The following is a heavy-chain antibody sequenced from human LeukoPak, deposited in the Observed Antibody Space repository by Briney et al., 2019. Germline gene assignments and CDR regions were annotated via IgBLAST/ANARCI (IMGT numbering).Heavy chain of an antibody. V-gene: IGHV1-46*01. CDR1: GYTFTSYY. CDR3: ARGWYSSFPVGTDAFDI. Sequence: ASVKVSCKASGYTFTSYYMHWVRQAPGQGLEWMGIINPSGGSTSYAQKFQGRVTMTRDTSTSTVYMELSSLRSEDTAVYYCARGWYSSFPVGTDAFDIWGQGTMVTVSS. CDR2: INPSGGST. J-gene: IGHJ3*02. D-gene: IGHD6-13*01.